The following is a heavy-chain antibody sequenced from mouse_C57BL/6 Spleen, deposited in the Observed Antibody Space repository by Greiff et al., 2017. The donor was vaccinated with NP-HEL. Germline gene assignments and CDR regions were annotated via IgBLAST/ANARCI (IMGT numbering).Heavy chain of an antibody. Sequence: VQLQQSGPELVKPGASVKISCKASGYTFTDYYMNWVKQSHGKSLEWIGDINPNNGGTSYNQKFKGKATLTVDKSSSTAYMELRSLTSEDSAVYYCARGLGNFDYWGQGTTLTVSS. CDR3: ARGLGNFDY. CDR1: GYTFTDYY. J-gene: IGHJ2*01. CDR2: INPNNGGT. D-gene: IGHD4-1*01. V-gene: IGHV1-26*01.